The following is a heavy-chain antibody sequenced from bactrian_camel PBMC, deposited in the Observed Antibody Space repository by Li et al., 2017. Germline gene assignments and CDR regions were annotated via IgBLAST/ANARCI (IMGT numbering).Heavy chain of an antibody. CDR1: EFTFNRCT. V-gene: IGHV3S55*01. CDR2: ISSDGNI. J-gene: IGHJ4*01. Sequence: HVQLVESGGGSVQPGGSLKLSCAAAEFTFNRCTSGWYRQTPGKERELVSTISSDGNIYYAESVKGRFTISIDNAKNTLYLQMNSLRADDTAMYYCAAATTLDARFRPLSPYEYARWGQGTQVTVS. CDR3: AAATTLDARFRPLSPYEYAR.